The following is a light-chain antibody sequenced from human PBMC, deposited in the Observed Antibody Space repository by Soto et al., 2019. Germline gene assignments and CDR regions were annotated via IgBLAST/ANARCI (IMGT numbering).Light chain of an antibody. V-gene: IGLV2-14*01. CDR1: SSDVGGYNY. CDR3: SSYTSSRTLV. J-gene: IGLJ1*01. Sequence: QSALTQPASVSGSPGQSITISCTGTSSDVGGYNYVSWYQQHPGKAPKLMIYDVSNRPSGVSNRFSGSKSGNPASLTISGPQAEDGANYSCSSYTSSRTLVFGTGTKATVL. CDR2: DVS.